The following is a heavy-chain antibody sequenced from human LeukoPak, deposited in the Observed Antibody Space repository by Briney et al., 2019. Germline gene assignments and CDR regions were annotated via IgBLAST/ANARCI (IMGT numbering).Heavy chain of an antibody. CDR3: ASPSSGQSFDI. CDR2: IYSGGTT. V-gene: IGHV3-53*01. J-gene: IGHJ3*02. CDR1: GFTFSSYE. Sequence: GGSLRLSCAASGFTFSSYEMNWVRQAPGKGLEWVSVIYSGGTTYYADSVKGRFTISRDKSKNTVYLQMNSLRAEDTAVYYCASPSSGQSFDIWGQGTMVTVSS. D-gene: IGHD3-22*01.